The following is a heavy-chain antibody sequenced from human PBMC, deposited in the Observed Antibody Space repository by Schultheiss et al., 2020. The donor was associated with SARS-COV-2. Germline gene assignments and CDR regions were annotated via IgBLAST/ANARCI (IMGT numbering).Heavy chain of an antibody. CDR3: ARHVYCSGGSCYAAYYYYMDV. Sequence: SETLSLTCAVSGGSISSGGYSWSWIRQPPGKGLEWIGSIYHSGSTYYNPSLKSRVTISVDTSKNQFSLKLSSVTAADTAVYYCARHVYCSGGSCYAAYYYYMDVWGKGTTVTVSS. CDR2: IYHSGST. V-gene: IGHV4-30-2*03. CDR1: GGSISSGGYS. D-gene: IGHD2-15*01. J-gene: IGHJ6*03.